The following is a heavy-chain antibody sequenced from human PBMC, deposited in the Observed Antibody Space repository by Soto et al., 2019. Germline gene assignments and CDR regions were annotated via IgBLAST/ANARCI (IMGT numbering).Heavy chain of an antibody. J-gene: IGHJ6*02. CDR3: ARERSVGYCITTTCPKPFYYYAMDV. CDR1: GGTFNSNA. CDR2: LAVILGTP. D-gene: IGHD2-2*01. Sequence: QVQLMQSGSEVKKPGSSVKISCKAFGGTFNSNAFSWVRQVPGQGLEWMGGLAVILGTPNYAQKFQGRVTLSADETTTTAYMEVTSLTSEDTAVYYCARERSVGYCITTTCPKPFYYYAMDVWGQGTTVTVSS. V-gene: IGHV1-69*01.